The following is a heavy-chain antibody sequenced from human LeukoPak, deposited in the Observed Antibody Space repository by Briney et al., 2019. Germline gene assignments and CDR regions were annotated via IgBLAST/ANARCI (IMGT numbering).Heavy chain of an antibody. CDR1: GYTFTSYD. CDR3: ARDPVDSSGYFVPFDF. CDR2: MNPNSGNT. V-gene: IGHV1-8*03. J-gene: IGHJ4*02. Sequence: GASVKVSCKASGYTFTSYDINWVRQATGQGLEWMGWMNPNSGNTGYAQKFQGRVTITRNTSISTAYMELSSLRSEDTAVYYCARDPVDSSGYFVPFDFWGQGTLVTVSS. D-gene: IGHD3-22*01.